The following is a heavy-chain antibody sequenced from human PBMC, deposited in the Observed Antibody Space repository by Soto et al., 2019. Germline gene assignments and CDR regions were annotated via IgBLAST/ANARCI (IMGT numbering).Heavy chain of an antibody. D-gene: IGHD3-10*01. CDR1: GGTFSSYA. Sequence: QVQLVQSGAEVKKPGSSVKVSCKASGGTFSSYAISWVRQAPGQGLEWMGGIIPIFGTANYAQKFQGRVTITADEATSTAYMELGGLRSEDTAVYYCAREKAYYYGSGSYGGGDYWGQGTLVTVSS. V-gene: IGHV1-69*12. CDR2: IIPIFGTA. J-gene: IGHJ4*02. CDR3: AREKAYYYGSGSYGGGDY.